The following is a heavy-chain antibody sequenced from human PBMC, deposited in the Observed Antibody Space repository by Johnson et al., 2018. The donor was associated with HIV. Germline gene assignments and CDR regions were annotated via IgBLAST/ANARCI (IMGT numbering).Heavy chain of an antibody. V-gene: IGHV3-30-3*01. CDR2: ISYDGGSK. Sequence: QEQLVESGGGVVQPGRSLRLSCAASGFTFSTYPMHWVRQAPGKGLEWVAIISYDGGSKYYADSVKGRFTISRDNSKNTLYLQMNSLRAEDTAVYYCAREVQIGVVSSLRCAFDIWGQGTLVTVSS. J-gene: IGHJ3*02. CDR3: AREVQIGVVSSLRCAFDI. D-gene: IGHD3-3*01. CDR1: GFTFSTYP.